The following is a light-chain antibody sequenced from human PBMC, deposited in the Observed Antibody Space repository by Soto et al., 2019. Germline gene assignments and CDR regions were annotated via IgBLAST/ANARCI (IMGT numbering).Light chain of an antibody. J-gene: IGKJ1*01. CDR1: QGISNY. V-gene: IGKV1-17*03. CDR3: QEYKTWT. CDR2: DAS. Sequence: DIQMTQSPSAMSASVGDRVNITCRASQGISNYLAWFQLKPGKVPKLLMYDASTLESGAPARFSGSGSGTEFTLTISSLQPEDFATYHCQEYKTWTFGQGTKVDIK.